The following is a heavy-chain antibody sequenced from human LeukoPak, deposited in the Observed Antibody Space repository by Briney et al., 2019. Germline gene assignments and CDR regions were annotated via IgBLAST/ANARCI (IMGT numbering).Heavy chain of an antibody. V-gene: IGHV4-59*01. Sequence: SETLSLTCTVSGGSISSYYWSWIRQPPGKGLEWIGSLYYSGSTNYNPSLKSRVTISVDTSKNQFSLTLSSVTAADTAMYYCARRHVEYSSSSDPYYFDYWGQGTLVTVSS. D-gene: IGHD6-6*01. CDR2: LYYSGST. J-gene: IGHJ4*02. CDR3: ARRHVEYSSSSDPYYFDY. CDR1: GGSISSYY.